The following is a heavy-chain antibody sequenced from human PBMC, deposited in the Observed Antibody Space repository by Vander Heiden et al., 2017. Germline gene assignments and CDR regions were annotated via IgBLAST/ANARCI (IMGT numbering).Heavy chain of an antibody. CDR3: AREPRQTVGVPTYYFDF. CDR1: GFSFSTYA. Sequence: QVPLVESGGGVVQPGRSLRLSCAGPGFSFSTYAIHWFRQSPDRGLEWVAVVAYDGSSKYYAASVRGRFTISRDNSENKLYLEVNGLGPEDSALYYCAREPRQTVGVPTYYFDFWGQGTLVTVSS. V-gene: IGHV3-30-3*01. J-gene: IGHJ4*02. CDR2: VAYDGSSK. D-gene: IGHD4-4*01.